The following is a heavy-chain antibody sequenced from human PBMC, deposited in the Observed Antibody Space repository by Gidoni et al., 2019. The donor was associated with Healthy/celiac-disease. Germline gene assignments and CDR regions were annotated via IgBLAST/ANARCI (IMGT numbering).Heavy chain of an antibody. D-gene: IGHD2-2*01. Sequence: EVQLVESGGGLVQPGGSLRLSCAASVFTFSSYSMNWVRQAPGKGLEWVSYISSSSTIYYADSVKGRFTISRDNAKNSLYLQMNSLRDEDTAVYYCARDYGYCSSTSCYALGMDVWGQGTTVTVSS. CDR2: ISSSSTI. CDR3: ARDYGYCSSTSCYALGMDV. V-gene: IGHV3-48*02. J-gene: IGHJ6*02. CDR1: VFTFSSYS.